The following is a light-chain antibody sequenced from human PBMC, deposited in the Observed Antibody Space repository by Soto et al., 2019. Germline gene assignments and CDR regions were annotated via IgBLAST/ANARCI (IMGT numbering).Light chain of an antibody. CDR2: GAS. J-gene: IGKJ1*01. CDR3: LHSGIPLWT. Sequence: EIALTQSPGTLSLSPGERATLSCRASQSVTSNYLAWYQQKPGQAPRLLIYGASIGATGIPDRFSGSGSGTDFTLTISRLEPEDFAVYYCLHSGIPLWTFGQGTKVEIK. CDR1: QSVTSNY. V-gene: IGKV3-20*01.